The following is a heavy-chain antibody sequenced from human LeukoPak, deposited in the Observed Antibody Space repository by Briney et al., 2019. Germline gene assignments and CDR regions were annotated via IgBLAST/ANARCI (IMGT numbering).Heavy chain of an antibody. J-gene: IGHJ4*02. CDR1: GFIFSNYG. V-gene: IGHV3-48*03. CDR3: APDGYY. CDR2: ISSSGSNM. Sequence: PGGSLRLSCAASGFIFSNYGMSLVRQAPGKGLEWVSYISSSGSNMYYADSVKGRFTISRDNAENSLYLQMNSLRAEDTAVYYCAPDGYYWGQGTLVTVSS. D-gene: IGHD6-13*01.